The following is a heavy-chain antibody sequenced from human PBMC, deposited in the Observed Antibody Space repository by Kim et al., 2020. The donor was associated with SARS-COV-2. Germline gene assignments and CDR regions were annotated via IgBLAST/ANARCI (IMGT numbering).Heavy chain of an antibody. CDR1: GYTFTSYY. D-gene: IGHD3-9*01. J-gene: IGHJ6*02. V-gene: IGHV1-46*01. Sequence: ASVKVSCKASGYTFTSYYMHWVRQAPGQGLEWMGIINPSGGSTSYAQKFQGRVTMTRDTSTSTVYMELSSLRSEDTAVYYCARDREPDYDILTGYYHPPPGPKPYGMDVWGQGTTVTVSS. CDR2: INPSGGST. CDR3: ARDREPDYDILTGYYHPPPGPKPYGMDV.